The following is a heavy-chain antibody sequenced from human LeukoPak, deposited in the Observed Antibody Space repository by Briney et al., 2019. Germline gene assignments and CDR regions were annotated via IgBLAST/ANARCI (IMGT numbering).Heavy chain of an antibody. V-gene: IGHV4-34*01. J-gene: IGHJ4*02. CDR2: INHSGST. CDR3: ARGLWFGELY. D-gene: IGHD3-10*01. CDR1: GGSFSNYF. Sequence: SETLSLTCVVYGGSFSNYFLTWIRQPPGKGLEWIGEINHSGSTNYNPSLKSRVTISVDTSKNQFSLKLSSVTAADTAVYYCARGLWFGELYWGQGTLVTVSS.